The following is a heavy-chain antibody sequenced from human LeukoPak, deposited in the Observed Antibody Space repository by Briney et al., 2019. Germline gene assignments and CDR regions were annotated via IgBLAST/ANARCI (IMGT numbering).Heavy chain of an antibody. D-gene: IGHD3-16*02. Sequence: GASVKASCKASGGTFSSYAISWVRQAPGQGLEWMGGIIPIFGTANYAQKFQGRVTITADKSTSTAYMELSSLRSEDTAVYYCARDGSYDYVWGSYPFDYWGQGTLVTVSS. J-gene: IGHJ4*02. CDR1: GGTFSSYA. V-gene: IGHV1-69*06. CDR3: ARDGSYDYVWGSYPFDY. CDR2: IIPIFGTA.